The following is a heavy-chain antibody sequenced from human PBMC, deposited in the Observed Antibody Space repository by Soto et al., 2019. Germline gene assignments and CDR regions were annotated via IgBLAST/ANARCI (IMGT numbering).Heavy chain of an antibody. CDR3: AADATAWQQMVPSDY. CDR1: GFTFTSSA. J-gene: IGHJ4*02. V-gene: IGHV1-58*01. CDR2: IAVGSGYT. Sequence: SVKVSCKASGFTFTSSAFQWVRQARGQRLEWIGWIAVGSGYTNYAQRFQDSVTLTMVMSTATTYMELSRLTSEDTAIYYCAADATAWQQMVPSDYWGQGTLVTVSS. D-gene: IGHD2-8*01.